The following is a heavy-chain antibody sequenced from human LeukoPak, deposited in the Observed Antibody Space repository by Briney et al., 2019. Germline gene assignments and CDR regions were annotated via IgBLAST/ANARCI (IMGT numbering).Heavy chain of an antibody. J-gene: IGHJ4*02. CDR2: YYSGST. Sequence: SETLSLTCTVSGGSIGSFYWSWIRQPPGKGLEWIGYYSGSTNYNPSLKSRVTISIDTSKNQFSLKLSSVTAADTAVYYCARSSGSYFDHWGQGTLVTVSS. D-gene: IGHD1-26*01. CDR1: GGSIGSFY. CDR3: ARSSGSYFDH. V-gene: IGHV4-59*01.